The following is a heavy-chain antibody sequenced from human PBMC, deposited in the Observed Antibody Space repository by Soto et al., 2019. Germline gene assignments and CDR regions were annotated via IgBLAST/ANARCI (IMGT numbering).Heavy chain of an antibody. Sequence: GASVKVSCKASGGTFSSYTISWVRQAPGQGLEWMGRVIPILGIANYAQKFQGRVTITADTSTSTAYMELRSLRSDDTAVYYCARDFSALTGYYGFDYWGQGTLVTVSS. D-gene: IGHD3-9*01. J-gene: IGHJ4*02. CDR1: GGTFSSYT. CDR2: VIPILGIA. V-gene: IGHV1-69*04. CDR3: ARDFSALTGYYGFDY.